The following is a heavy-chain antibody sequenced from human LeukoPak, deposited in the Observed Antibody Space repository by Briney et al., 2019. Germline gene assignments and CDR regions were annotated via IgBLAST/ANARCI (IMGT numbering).Heavy chain of an antibody. Sequence: PSETLSLTCAVSGYSISSGYYWGWIRQPPGKGLVWIGSIYDSGSTYYNPSLKSRVTISVDTSKNQFSLKLSSVTAADTAVYYCARHGDSSSWYYFDYWGQGTLVTVSS. CDR1: GYSISSGYY. CDR2: IYDSGST. J-gene: IGHJ4*02. V-gene: IGHV4-38-2*01. D-gene: IGHD6-13*01. CDR3: ARHGDSSSWYYFDY.